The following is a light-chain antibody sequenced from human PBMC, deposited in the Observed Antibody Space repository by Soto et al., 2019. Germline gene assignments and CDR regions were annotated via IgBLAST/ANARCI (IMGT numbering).Light chain of an antibody. CDR3: QSYDSSLSGYV. J-gene: IGLJ1*01. CDR2: GNS. CDR1: SSNIGAGYD. Sequence: QSVLTQPPSVSGSPGQGVTISCTGSSSNIGAGYDVHWYQQLPGTAPKLIIYGNSNRPSGVPDRFSGSKSGTSASLAITGLQAEDEADYYCQSYDSSLSGYVFGTGTKVTVL. V-gene: IGLV1-40*01.